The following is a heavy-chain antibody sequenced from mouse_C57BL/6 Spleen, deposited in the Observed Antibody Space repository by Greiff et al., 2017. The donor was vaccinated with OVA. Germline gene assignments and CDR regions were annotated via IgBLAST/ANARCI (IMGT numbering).Heavy chain of an antibody. CDR2: IDPEDGET. CDR1: GFNIKDYY. CDR3: AFMVTGGYFDY. V-gene: IGHV14-2*01. Sequence: EVMLVESGAELVKPGASVKLSCTASGFNIKDYYMHWVKQRTEQGLEWIGRIDPEDGETKYAPKFQGKATITADTSSHTAYLQLSSLTSEDTAVYYCAFMVTGGYFDYWGQGTTLTVSS. D-gene: IGHD2-2*01. J-gene: IGHJ2*01.